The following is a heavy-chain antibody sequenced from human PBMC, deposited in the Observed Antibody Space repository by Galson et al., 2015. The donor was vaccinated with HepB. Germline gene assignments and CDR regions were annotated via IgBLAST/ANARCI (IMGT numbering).Heavy chain of an antibody. CDR2: INHSGST. D-gene: IGHD1-26*01. V-gene: IGHV4-34*01. CDR1: GGSFSGYY. J-gene: IGHJ4*02. Sequence: ETLSLTCAVYGGSFSGYYWTWIRQPPGKGLEWIGEINHSGSTNYNPSLKSRVTISVDTSKNQFSLKLSSVTAADTAVYYCASVNSGSVRPPVYWGQGTLVTVSS. CDR3: ASVNSGSVRPPVY.